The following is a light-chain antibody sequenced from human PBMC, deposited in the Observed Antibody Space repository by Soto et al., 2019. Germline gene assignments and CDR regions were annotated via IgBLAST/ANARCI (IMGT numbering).Light chain of an antibody. CDR1: QTVSSSH. J-gene: IGKJ2*01. Sequence: EMVLTQSPGTLSLSPGERATLSCRASQTVSSSHLAWYQQKPGQAPRLLIYDASSRATGIPDRFSGSGSGTXXTLTISRLEPEDFAVYYCQQYGSSLPNTFGQGTKLEIK. CDR2: DAS. CDR3: QQYGSSLPNT. V-gene: IGKV3-20*01.